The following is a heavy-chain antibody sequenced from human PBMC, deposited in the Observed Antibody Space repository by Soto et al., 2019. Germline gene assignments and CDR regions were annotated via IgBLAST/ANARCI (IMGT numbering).Heavy chain of an antibody. CDR2: IWYDGSNK. V-gene: IGHV3-33*01. D-gene: IGHD6-13*01. CDR1: GFTFSSYG. CDR3: AREAAAGKPWFDP. J-gene: IGHJ5*02. Sequence: GGSLRLSCAASGFTFSSYGMHWVRQAPGKGLEWVAVIWYDGSNKYYADSVKGRFTISRDNSKNTLYLQMNSLRAEDTAVYYCAREAAAGKPWFDPWGQGTLVTVSS.